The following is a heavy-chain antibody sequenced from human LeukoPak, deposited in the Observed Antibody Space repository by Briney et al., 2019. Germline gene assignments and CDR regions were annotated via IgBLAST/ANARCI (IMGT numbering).Heavy chain of an antibody. J-gene: IGHJ6*03. CDR2: ISAYNGNT. Sequence: ASVKVSCKASGYTFTSYGISWVRQAPGQGLEWMGWISAYNGNTNYAQKFRGRVTITADESTSTAYMELSSLRSEDTAVYYCARGAREGLAFNYYYMDVWGKGTTVTVSS. CDR1: GYTFTSYG. V-gene: IGHV1-18*01. CDR3: ARGAREGLAFNYYYMDV. D-gene: IGHD5/OR15-5a*01.